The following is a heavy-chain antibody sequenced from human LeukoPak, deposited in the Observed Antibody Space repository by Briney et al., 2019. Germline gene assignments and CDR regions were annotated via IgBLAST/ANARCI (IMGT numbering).Heavy chain of an antibody. CDR2: INHSGAT. Sequence: SETLSLTCAVDGGSSREYYWTSIPQTPGKGLEWIWEINHSGATNYNPSLKSRVTISLDMSKNQFSLRLTSVTAADTAIYYCARGLVGTTGEQNWFDPWGQGTLVTVSS. CDR3: ARGLVGTTGEQNWFDP. D-gene: IGHD1-26*01. V-gene: IGHV4-34*01. CDR1: GGSSREYY. J-gene: IGHJ5*02.